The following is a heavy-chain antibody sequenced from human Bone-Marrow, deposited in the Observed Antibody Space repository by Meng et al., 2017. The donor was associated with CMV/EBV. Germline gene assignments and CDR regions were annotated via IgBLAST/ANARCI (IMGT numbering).Heavy chain of an antibody. V-gene: IGHV3-7*01. D-gene: IGHD1-26*01. J-gene: IGHJ4*02. CDR3: ARRDGRVGSRFYYFDY. CDR1: GFTFSSYW. Sequence: GGSLRLSCAASGFTFSSYWMSWVRQAPGKGLEWVANIKQDGSEKYYVDSEKGRFTISRDNAKNSLYLQMNSLRAEDTAVYYCARRDGRVGSRFYYFDYWGQGTLVTVSS. CDR2: IKQDGSEK.